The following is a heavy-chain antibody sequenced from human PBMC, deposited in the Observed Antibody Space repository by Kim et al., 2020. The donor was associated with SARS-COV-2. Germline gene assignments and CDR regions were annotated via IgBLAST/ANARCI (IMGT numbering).Heavy chain of an antibody. CDR2: VRTKAKGETT. J-gene: IGHJ4*02. D-gene: IGHD2-21*02. V-gene: IGHV3-49*04. Sequence: GWSLRLSCQGSGFTFGDYHINWVRQAPAKGLEWVGFVRTKAKGETTDYAASVKGRFTISRDDSKNITFLQMDSLTADDTGVYYCGRDRGVTVTYRGQGTLVTVSS. CDR1: GFTFGDYH. CDR3: GRDRGVTVTY.